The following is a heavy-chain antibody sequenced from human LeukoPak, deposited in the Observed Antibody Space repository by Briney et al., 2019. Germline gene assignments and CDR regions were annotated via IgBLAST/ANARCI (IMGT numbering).Heavy chain of an antibody. V-gene: IGHV1-69*13. D-gene: IGHD1-26*01. J-gene: IGHJ3*02. CDR1: GGTFSSYA. CDR2: IIPIFGTA. Sequence: SVKVSCKASGGTFSSYAISWVRQAPGQGLQWMGGIIPIFGTANYAQKFQGRVTITADESTSTAYMELSSLRSEDTAVYYCARAPGGSYYLGAFDIWGQGTMVTVSS. CDR3: ARAPGGSYYLGAFDI.